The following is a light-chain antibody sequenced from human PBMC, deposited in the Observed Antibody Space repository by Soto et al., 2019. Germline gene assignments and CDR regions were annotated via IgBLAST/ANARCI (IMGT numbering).Light chain of an antibody. Sequence: EIVMTQSPATLSVSPGERATLSCRASQSVNNKLAWYQQKLGQAPRLLIYGASTRATGIPARFSGSGSGTDVTLTISSPPSEEFAIYYCQESNNWPPPTFGGGTKVEIK. V-gene: IGKV3-15*01. CDR3: QESNNWPPPT. CDR1: QSVNNK. J-gene: IGKJ4*01. CDR2: GAS.